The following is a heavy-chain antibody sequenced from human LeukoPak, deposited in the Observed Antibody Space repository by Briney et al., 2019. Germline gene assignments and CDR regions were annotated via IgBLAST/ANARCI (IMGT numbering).Heavy chain of an antibody. Sequence: PGRSLRLSCAASGFTFSSYGMHWVRQAPGKGLEWVAVIWYDGSSKYYADSVKGRFTISRDNSKNTLYLQINSLRAEDTAVYYCASGTYYYDSSGYLDYWGQGTLVTVSS. CDR1: GFTFSSYG. CDR2: IWYDGSSK. CDR3: ASGTYYYDSSGYLDY. J-gene: IGHJ4*02. V-gene: IGHV3-33*01. D-gene: IGHD3-22*01.